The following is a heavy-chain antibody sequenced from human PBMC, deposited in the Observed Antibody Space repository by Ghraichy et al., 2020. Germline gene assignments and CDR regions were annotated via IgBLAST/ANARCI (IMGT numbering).Heavy chain of an antibody. V-gene: IGHV4-34*01. CDR3: GTARYCAGGSCPRYFDS. Sequence: SETLSLTCAVYGESFSAYFRSWIRQPPGKGLEWIGEINHGGSTNYNPSLKRRVTISVDTSKNQFSLRLSSVTAADTAVYYCGTARYCAGGSCPRYFDSWGQGTLVTVSS. D-gene: IGHD2-15*01. J-gene: IGHJ4*02. CDR2: INHGGST. CDR1: GESFSAYF.